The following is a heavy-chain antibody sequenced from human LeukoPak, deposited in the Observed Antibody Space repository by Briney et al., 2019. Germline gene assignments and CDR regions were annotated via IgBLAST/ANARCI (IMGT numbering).Heavy chain of an antibody. Sequence: SETLSLTCIVSGGSISGYYWSWIRPPPGKGLEWIGYIYYSGSTNYNPSLKSRVTISVDTSKNQFSLKLSSVTAADTAVYYCARHGSSWYYFDYWGQGTLVTVSS. V-gene: IGHV4-59*08. D-gene: IGHD6-13*01. CDR1: GGSISGYY. CDR2: IYYSGST. J-gene: IGHJ4*02. CDR3: ARHGSSWYYFDY.